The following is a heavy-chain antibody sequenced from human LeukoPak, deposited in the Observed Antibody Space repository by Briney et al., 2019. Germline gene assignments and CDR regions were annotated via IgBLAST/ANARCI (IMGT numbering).Heavy chain of an antibody. CDR2: ISGSGGST. CDR1: GFTFSTHA. D-gene: IGHD3-22*01. V-gene: IGHV3-23*01. J-gene: IGHJ4*02. Sequence: PGGSLRLSCAASGFTFSTHAMNWVRQAPGKGLEWVSGISGSGGSTYYADSVKGRFTISRDNSKNTLYLQMITLRAEDTAVYYCAKEKNYDSSGKMYYWGQGTLVTVSS. CDR3: AKEKNYDSSGKMYY.